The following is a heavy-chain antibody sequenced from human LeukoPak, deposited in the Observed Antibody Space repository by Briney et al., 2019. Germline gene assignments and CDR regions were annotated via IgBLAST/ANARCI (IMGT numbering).Heavy chain of an antibody. CDR3: ARDRSSGSGKYYFDY. J-gene: IGHJ4*02. V-gene: IGHV1-69*06. CDR1: GGTFSSYA. Sequence: SVKVSCKTSGGTFSSYAITWVRQTPGQGLEWMGGIIPIFGTTNYAQKFQDRVTITADKSTSTAYMKLSSLRSEDTAVYYCARDRSSGSGKYYFDYWGQGTLVTVSS. D-gene: IGHD6-13*01. CDR2: IIPIFGTT.